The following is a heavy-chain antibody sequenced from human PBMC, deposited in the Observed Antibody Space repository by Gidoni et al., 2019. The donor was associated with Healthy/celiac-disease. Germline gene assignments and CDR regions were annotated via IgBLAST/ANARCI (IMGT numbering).Heavy chain of an antibody. V-gene: IGHV1-69*02. Sequence: QVQLVQSGAEVKKPGSSVKVSCKASGGTFSSYTISWVRQAPGQGLEWMGRIIPILGIANYAQKFQGRVTITADKSTSTAYMELSSLRSEDTAVYYCARAPTTVVTPLDYWGQGTLVTVSS. CDR3: ARAPTTVVTPLDY. D-gene: IGHD4-17*01. CDR2: IIPILGIA. CDR1: GGTFSSYT. J-gene: IGHJ4*02.